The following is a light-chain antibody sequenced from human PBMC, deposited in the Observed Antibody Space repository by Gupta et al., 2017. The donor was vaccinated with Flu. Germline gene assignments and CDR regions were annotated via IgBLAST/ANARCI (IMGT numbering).Light chain of an antibody. CDR3: QQHSNWPLT. V-gene: IGKV3-11*01. CDR2: DAS. Sequence: EIVLTQSPATLSLSPGERATLSCRASQSISSNLAWYQQKPGQAPRLLIYDASNRATDIPARFSGSGSGTDFTLTISSLEPEDFAVYYCQQHSNWPLTFGGGTNVEIK. CDR1: QSISSN. J-gene: IGKJ4*01.